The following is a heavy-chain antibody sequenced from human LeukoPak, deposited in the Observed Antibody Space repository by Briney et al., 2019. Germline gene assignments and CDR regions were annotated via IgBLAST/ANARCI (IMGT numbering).Heavy chain of an antibody. CDR1: GGSIGKTSYY. CDR3: ARFKQLGRSFDS. Sequence: SETLSLTCTVSGGSIGKTSYYWGWIRQPPGKGLEWIGNIYYSGATYYNPSLKSRVTISVDTSKNQFSLTLNSVTAADTAVYFCARFKQLGRSFDSWGLGSLVTVSS. J-gene: IGHJ4*02. V-gene: IGHV4-39*07. D-gene: IGHD1-1*01. CDR2: IYYSGAT.